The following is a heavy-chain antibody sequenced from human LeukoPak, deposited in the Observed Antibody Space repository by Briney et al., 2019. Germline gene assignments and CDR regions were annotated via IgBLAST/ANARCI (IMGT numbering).Heavy chain of an antibody. Sequence: GGSLRLSCAASGFTFSSYAMSWVRQAPGKGLEWVSSISGSGTNTYYADSVKGRFTISRDNSKNTLYLQMNSLRAEDTAVYYCAKAHGLQGATSNYAFHIWGQGTMVTVSS. CDR1: GFTFSSYA. D-gene: IGHD1-1*01. CDR3: AKAHGLQGATSNYAFHI. CDR2: ISGSGTNT. V-gene: IGHV3-23*01. J-gene: IGHJ3*02.